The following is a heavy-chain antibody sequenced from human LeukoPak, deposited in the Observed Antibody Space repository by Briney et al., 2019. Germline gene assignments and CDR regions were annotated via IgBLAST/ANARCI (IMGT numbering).Heavy chain of an antibody. CDR2: IYYSGST. Sequence: PSETLSLTCTVSGGSISSGDYYWSWIRQPPGKGLEWIGYIYYSGSTFYNPSLKSRVTISVDTSKNQFSLNLSSVTAADTAVYYCARSLGRSYSDYWGQGTLVTVSS. CDR1: GGSISSGDYY. D-gene: IGHD1-14*01. CDR3: ARSLGRSYSDY. J-gene: IGHJ4*02. V-gene: IGHV4-30-4*01.